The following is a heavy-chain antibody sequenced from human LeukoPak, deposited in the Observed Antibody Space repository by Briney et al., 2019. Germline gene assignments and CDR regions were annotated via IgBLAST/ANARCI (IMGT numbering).Heavy chain of an antibody. Sequence: GGSLRLSCAASGFTFSSYGMHWVRQAPGKGLEWVAVIWYDGSNKYYADSVKGRFTISRDNSKNTLYLQMNSLRAEDTAVYYCARDPLDYSRERGDYYYYGMGVWGQGTTVTVSS. V-gene: IGHV3-33*01. CDR3: ARDPLDYSRERGDYYYYGMGV. CDR2: IWYDGSNK. D-gene: IGHD4-11*01. J-gene: IGHJ6*02. CDR1: GFTFSSYG.